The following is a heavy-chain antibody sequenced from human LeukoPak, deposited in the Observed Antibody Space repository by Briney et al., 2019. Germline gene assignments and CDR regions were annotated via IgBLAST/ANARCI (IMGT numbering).Heavy chain of an antibody. CDR2: IYHSGST. V-gene: IGHV4-38-2*02. Sequence: SETLSLTCTVSGYSISSGYYWGWIRQPPGKGLEWIGSIYHSGSTYYNPSLKSRVTISVDTSKNQFSLKLSSVTAADTAVYYCARHGYLTANWGQGTLVTVSS. CDR1: GYSISSGYY. D-gene: IGHD3-22*01. J-gene: IGHJ4*02. CDR3: ARHGYLTAN.